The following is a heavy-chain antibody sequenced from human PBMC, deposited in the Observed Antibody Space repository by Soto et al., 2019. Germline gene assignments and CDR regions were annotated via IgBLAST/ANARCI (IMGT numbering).Heavy chain of an antibody. D-gene: IGHD5-12*01. CDR2: IIPICPTP. Sequence: QVQLVQSGAEVKKPGSSVTVSCKASGGTFGNSAISWVRQAPGQGLEWMGGIIPICPTPDYAQKFQGRVTITADEATSTAYMEFSSPRSEDTAVYYWARDKDPLQLGGNYDSAMEGSPQGTTVTVSS. V-gene: IGHV1-69*12. J-gene: IGHJ6*02. CDR1: GGTFGNSA. CDR3: ARDKDPLQLGGNYDSAMEG.